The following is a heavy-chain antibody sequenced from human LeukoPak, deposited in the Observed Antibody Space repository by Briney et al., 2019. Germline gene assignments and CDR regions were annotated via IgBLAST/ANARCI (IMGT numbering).Heavy chain of an antibody. CDR1: GFTFSSYA. D-gene: IGHD1-26*01. Sequence: GTSLRLSCAASGFTFSSYAMHWVRQAPGKGLEWVAVISNDGGTKYYPDCVKGRFTISRDNSRNTLYLQMNSLRAEDTAVYYCARADSGTYYNYYLDSWGQGTLVTVSS. CDR3: ARADSGTYYNYYLDS. J-gene: IGHJ4*02. CDR2: ISNDGGTK. V-gene: IGHV3-30*04.